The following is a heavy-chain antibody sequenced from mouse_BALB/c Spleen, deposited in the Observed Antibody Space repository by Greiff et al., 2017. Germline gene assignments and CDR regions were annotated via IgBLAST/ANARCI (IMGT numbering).Heavy chain of an antibody. CDR3: AREGGRGFAY. J-gene: IGHJ3*01. D-gene: IGHD3-3*01. Sequence: VMLVESGPGLVAPSQSLSITCTVSGFSLTSYGVHWVRQPPGKGLEWLGVILAGGSTNYNSALMSRLSISKDNSKSQVFLKMNSLQTDDTAMYYCAREGGRGFAYWGQGTLVTVSA. V-gene: IGHV2-9*02. CDR1: GFSLTSYG. CDR2: ILAGGST.